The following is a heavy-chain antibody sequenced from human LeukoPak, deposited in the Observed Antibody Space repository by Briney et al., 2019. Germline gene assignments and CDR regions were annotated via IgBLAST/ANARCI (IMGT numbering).Heavy chain of an antibody. D-gene: IGHD5-18*01. CDR2: ISAYDGNT. V-gene: IGHV1-18*01. CDR1: GYTLSSYG. CDR3: ARAVRGYSYAYLPY. J-gene: IGHJ4*02. Sequence: ASVKVSCKASGYTLSSYGISWVRQAPGQGLEWMGWISAYDGNTNYAQKLQGRVTMTTDTSTSTAYMELRSLRSDDTAVYYCARAVRGYSYAYLPYWGQGTLVTVSS.